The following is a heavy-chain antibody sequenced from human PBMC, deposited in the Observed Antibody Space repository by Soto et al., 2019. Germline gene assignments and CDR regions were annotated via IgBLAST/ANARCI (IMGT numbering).Heavy chain of an antibody. Sequence: EVQLLESGGGLVQPGGSLRLSCAASGFTFSSYAMSWVRQAPGKGLEWVSAISGSGGSTYYADSVKGRFTISRDNSKNTLYLQMNSLRAEDTAVYYCAKQSSAVAGLAGDWFDPWGQGTLVTVSS. D-gene: IGHD6-19*01. J-gene: IGHJ5*02. CDR1: GFTFSSYA. CDR3: AKQSSAVAGLAGDWFDP. CDR2: ISGSGGST. V-gene: IGHV3-23*01.